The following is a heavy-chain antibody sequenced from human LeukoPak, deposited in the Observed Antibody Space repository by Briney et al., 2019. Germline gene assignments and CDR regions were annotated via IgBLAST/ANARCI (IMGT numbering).Heavy chain of an antibody. V-gene: IGHV3-23*01. CDR2: ISSSGDST. Sequence: PGGSLRLSCAASGFTFSSYAMIWVRQAPGKGLEWVSIISSSGDSTYYADSVKGRFTFSRDNSKNTLSLQMSSLGAYDTAVYYCAKVGTIETTEELNWFDPWGQGTLVTVSS. CDR3: AKVGTIETTEELNWFDP. J-gene: IGHJ5*02. D-gene: IGHD4-11*01. CDR1: GFTFSSYA.